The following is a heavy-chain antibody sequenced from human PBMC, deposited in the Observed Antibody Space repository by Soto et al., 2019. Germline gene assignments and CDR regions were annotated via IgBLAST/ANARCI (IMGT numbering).Heavy chain of an antibody. J-gene: IGHJ4*02. CDR3: ARDTVGVPDYNDY. CDR1: GFTFSSYS. V-gene: IGHV3-21*01. Sequence: GGSLRLSCAASGFTFSSYSMNWVRQAPGKGLEWVSSISSSSSYIYYADSVKGRFTISRDNAKNSLYLQMNSLRAEDTAVYYCARDTVGVPDYNDYWGQGTLVTVSS. D-gene: IGHD2-2*01. CDR2: ISSSSSYI.